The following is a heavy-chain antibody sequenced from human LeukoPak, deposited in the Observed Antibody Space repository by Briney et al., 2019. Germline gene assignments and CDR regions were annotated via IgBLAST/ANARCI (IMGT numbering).Heavy chain of an antibody. V-gene: IGHV4-59*01. CDR2: IYYSGST. CDR3: AREGGLSNSLYDY. J-gene: IGHJ4*02. Sequence: PSETLSLTCTVSGGSISSYYWSWIRQPPGKGLEWIGYIYYSGSTNYNPSLKSRVTISVDTSKNQFSLKLSPVTAADTAVYYCAREGGLSNSLYDYWGQGTLVTVSS. D-gene: IGHD4-23*01. CDR1: GGSISSYY.